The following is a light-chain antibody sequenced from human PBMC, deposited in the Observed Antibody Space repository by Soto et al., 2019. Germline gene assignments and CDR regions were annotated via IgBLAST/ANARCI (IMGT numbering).Light chain of an antibody. CDR2: AAS. J-gene: IGKJ3*01. Sequence: DIQMTQSPSSVSASVGDRVTIACRASQDISSWLAWYQQKPGKAPKLLVFAASSLQAGVPSRFSGSGSGTDFTLTISSLQPEDFATYYCQQADSFPFTFGPGTKVDIK. V-gene: IGKV1-12*02. CDR3: QQADSFPFT. CDR1: QDISSW.